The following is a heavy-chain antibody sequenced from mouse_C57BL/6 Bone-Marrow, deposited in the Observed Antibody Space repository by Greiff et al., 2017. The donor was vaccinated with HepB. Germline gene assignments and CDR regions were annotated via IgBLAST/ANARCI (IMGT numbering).Heavy chain of an antibody. V-gene: IGHV14-3*01. Sequence: VQLQQSVAELVRPWASVKLSCTASGFNIQNTYLHWVKQRPEQGLEWIGRIDPANVNTKYSPQFQGKATITADTSSNTAYLHLTSLTSEDTAIYYCARYSNYVWYFDVWGTGTTVTVSS. D-gene: IGHD2-5*01. CDR3: ARYSNYVWYFDV. J-gene: IGHJ1*03. CDR2: IDPANVNT. CDR1: GFNIQNTY.